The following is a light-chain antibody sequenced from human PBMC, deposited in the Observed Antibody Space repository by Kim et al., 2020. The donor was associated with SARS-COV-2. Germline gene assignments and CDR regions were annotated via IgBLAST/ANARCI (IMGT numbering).Light chain of an antibody. J-gene: IGKJ2*03. Sequence: LSPWDRATLACRASQSVSSSYLAWYQQKPGQAPRLLIYGASSRATGIPDRFSGSGSGTDFTLTISRLEPEDFAVYYCQQYGSSPRSFGQGTKLEI. CDR1: QSVSSSY. CDR3: QQYGSSPRS. V-gene: IGKV3-20*01. CDR2: GAS.